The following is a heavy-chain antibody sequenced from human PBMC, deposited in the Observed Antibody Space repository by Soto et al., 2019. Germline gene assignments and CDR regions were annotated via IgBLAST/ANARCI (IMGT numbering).Heavy chain of an antibody. CDR3: ARGSRREVWYNWFAP. D-gene: IGHD2-21*01. Sequence: ASVKVSCKASGYTFTSYGISWVRQAPGQGLEWMGWISAYNGNTNYAQKLQGRVTMTTDTSTSTAYMELRSLRSDDTAVYYCARGSRREVWYNWFAPWGQGTLVTVSS. V-gene: IGHV1-18*01. J-gene: IGHJ5*02. CDR1: GYTFTSYG. CDR2: ISAYNGNT.